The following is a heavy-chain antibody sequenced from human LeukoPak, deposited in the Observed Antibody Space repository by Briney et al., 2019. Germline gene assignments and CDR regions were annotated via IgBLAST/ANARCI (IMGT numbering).Heavy chain of an antibody. J-gene: IGHJ4*02. D-gene: IGHD3-22*01. Sequence: ASVKVSCKASGYTFTGYYMHWVRQAPGQGLEWMGWINPNSGGTNYAQKFQGRVTMTRDTSISTAYMELSRLRSDDTAVYYCAPGGYDSSGYYGKFDYWGQGTLVTVSS. CDR2: INPNSGGT. CDR3: APGGYDSSGYYGKFDY. V-gene: IGHV1-2*02. CDR1: GYTFTGYY.